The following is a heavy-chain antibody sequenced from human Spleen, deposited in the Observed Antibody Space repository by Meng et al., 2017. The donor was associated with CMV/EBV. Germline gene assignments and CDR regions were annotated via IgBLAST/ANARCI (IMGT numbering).Heavy chain of an antibody. D-gene: IGHD6-6*01. Sequence: SVKVSCKASGGTFSSYAISWVRQAPGQGLEWMGGIIPIFGTANYAQKFQGRVTITTDESTSTAYMELSSLRSEDTAMYYCGRPARDYSGMDVWGQGTTVTVSS. CDR1: GGTFSSYA. CDR3: GRPARDYSGMDV. J-gene: IGHJ6*02. CDR2: IIPIFGTA. V-gene: IGHV1-69*05.